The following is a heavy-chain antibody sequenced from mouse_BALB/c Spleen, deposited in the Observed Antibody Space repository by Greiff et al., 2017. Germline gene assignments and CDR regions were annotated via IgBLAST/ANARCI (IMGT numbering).Heavy chain of an antibody. CDR1: GFSFSSYS. CDR3: ARRASTVVATDWYFDV. V-gene: IGHV2-6-4*01. Sequence: VKLVESGPGLVAPSQSLSITCTVSGFSFSSYSVHWVRQPPGKGLEWLGMIWGGGSTDYNSALKSRLSISKDNSKSQVYLKMNSLQTDDTAMYYCARRASTVVATDWYFDVWGAGTTVTVSS. J-gene: IGHJ1*01. CDR2: IWGGGST. D-gene: IGHD1-1*01.